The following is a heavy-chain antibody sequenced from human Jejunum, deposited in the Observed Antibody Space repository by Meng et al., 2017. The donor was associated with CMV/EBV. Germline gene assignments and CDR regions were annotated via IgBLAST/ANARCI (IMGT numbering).Heavy chain of an antibody. D-gene: IGHD3-3*01. V-gene: IGHV3-23*01. Sequence: STFTFSTYAMSSVRQAPGEGLKWVSTISSSGDNTYYADSVKGRFTISRDNSKNTLYLQMNSLRAEDTAVYYCATHYDFWSGYYDYWGQGTRVTVSS. CDR1: TFTFSTYA. J-gene: IGHJ4*02. CDR3: ATHYDFWSGYYDY. CDR2: ISSSGDNT.